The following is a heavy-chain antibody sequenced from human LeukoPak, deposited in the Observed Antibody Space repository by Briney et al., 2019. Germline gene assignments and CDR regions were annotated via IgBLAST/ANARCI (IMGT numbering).Heavy chain of an antibody. V-gene: IGHV4-59*12. J-gene: IGHJ6*03. CDR1: GGSISSYY. CDR2: IYYSGST. Sequence: SETLSLTCTVSGGSISSYYWSWIRQPPGKGLEWIGYIYYSGSTNYNPSLKSRVTISVDTSKNQFSLKLSSVTAADTAVYYCAREPLEEDYYYYMDVWGKGTTVTISS. CDR3: AREPLEEDYYYYMDV.